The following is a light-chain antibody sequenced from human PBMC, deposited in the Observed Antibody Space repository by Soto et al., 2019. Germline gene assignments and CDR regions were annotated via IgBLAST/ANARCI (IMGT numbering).Light chain of an antibody. J-gene: IGKJ4*01. CDR3: QQLNSYPLT. CDR1: QGISSY. CDR2: AAS. V-gene: IGKV1-9*01. Sequence: IQLTQSPSSLSASVGDRVTITCRASQGISSYLAWYQQKPGKAPKLLSYAASTLQSGVPSRFRGSGSGTDFTLTISSLKPEDFETYYCQQLNSYPLTFGGGTKVDI.